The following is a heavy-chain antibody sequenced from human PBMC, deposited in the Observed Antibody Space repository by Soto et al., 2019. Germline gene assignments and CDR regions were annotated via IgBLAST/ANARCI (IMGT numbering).Heavy chain of an antibody. D-gene: IGHD2-15*01. V-gene: IGHV4-59*01. J-gene: IGHJ6*03. CDR2: IYYSGST. CDR3: VRAQGMAATIGYYYYYMDV. CDR1: GGSISSYY. Sequence: SETLSLTCTVSGGSISSYYWSWIRQPPGKGLERIGYIYYSGSTNYNPSLKSRVTISVDTSKNQFSLKLSSVTAADTAVYFFVRAQGMAATIGYYYYYMDVWGKGTTFIVSS.